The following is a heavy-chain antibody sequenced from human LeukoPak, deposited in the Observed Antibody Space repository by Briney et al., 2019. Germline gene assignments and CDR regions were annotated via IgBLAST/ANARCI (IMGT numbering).Heavy chain of an antibody. D-gene: IGHD6-19*01. CDR3: AKEGSSGWYVLYYFDY. Sequence: GGSLRLSCAASGFTFSGYPIHWVRQAPGKGLEWVAVISYDGSNKNYADSVKGRFTISRDNSKNTLYLQMNSLRAEDTAVYYCAKEGSSGWYVLYYFDYWGQGTLVTVSS. V-gene: IGHV3-30-3*02. CDR1: GFTFSGYP. CDR2: ISYDGSNK. J-gene: IGHJ4*02.